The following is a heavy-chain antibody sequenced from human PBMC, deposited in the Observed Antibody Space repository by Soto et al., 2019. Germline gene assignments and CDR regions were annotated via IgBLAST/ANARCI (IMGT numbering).Heavy chain of an antibody. V-gene: IGHV3-30*18. Sequence: QVQLVESGGGVVQPGRSLRLSCAASEFTFSAFGMHWLRQAPGKGLEWVAVISYDGGYKNYADSVKGRFTISRDNSNNALYLQMNSLRAEDTAVYYCAKDPWTIRTPSSTRYFYYMDVWGKGTTVTVSS. CDR3: AKDPWTIRTPSSTRYFYYMDV. D-gene: IGHD2-15*01. CDR2: ISYDGGYK. CDR1: EFTFSAFG. J-gene: IGHJ6*03.